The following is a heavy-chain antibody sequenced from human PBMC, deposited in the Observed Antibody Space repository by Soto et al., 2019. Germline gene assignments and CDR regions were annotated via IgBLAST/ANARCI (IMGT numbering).Heavy chain of an antibody. V-gene: IGHV3-30-3*01. J-gene: IGHJ5*02. D-gene: IGHD6-13*01. CDR2: ISYDGSNK. Sequence: QVQLVESGGGVVQPGRSLRLSCAASGFTFSSYAMHWVRQAPGKGLEWVAVISYDGSNKYYADSVKGRFTISRDNSKNTLYLQMNSLRAEYTAVYYCARRIAAAGSEYNWFDPWGQGTLVTVSS. CDR1: GFTFSSYA. CDR3: ARRIAAAGSEYNWFDP.